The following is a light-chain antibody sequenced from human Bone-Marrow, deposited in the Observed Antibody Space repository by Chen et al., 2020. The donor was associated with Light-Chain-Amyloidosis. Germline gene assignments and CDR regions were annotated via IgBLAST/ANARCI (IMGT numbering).Light chain of an antibody. CDR2: DDS. CDR1: NIGSTS. CDR3: QVWDRSSDRPV. J-gene: IGLJ3*02. V-gene: IGLV3-21*02. Sequence: SYVLTQQSSVSVAPGQTATIACGGSNIGSTSVHWYQQTPGQAPLRVVYDDSDRPSGIPERLSGSNSGNTATLTISRVEAGDEADYYCQVWDRSSDRPVFGGGTKLTVL.